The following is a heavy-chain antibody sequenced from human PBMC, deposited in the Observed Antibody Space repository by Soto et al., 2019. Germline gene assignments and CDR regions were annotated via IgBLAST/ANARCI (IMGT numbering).Heavy chain of an antibody. CDR3: TTESLGSGRPIDY. D-gene: IGHD3-10*01. J-gene: IGHJ4*02. Sequence: GGSLRLSCAASGFTFSNAWMSWVRQAPGKGLEWVGRIKSKTDGGTTDYAAPVKGRFTISRYDSKNTLYLQMNSLKTEDTAVYYCTTESLGSGRPIDYWGQGTLVTVSS. CDR1: GFTFSNAW. V-gene: IGHV3-15*01. CDR2: IKSKTDGGTT.